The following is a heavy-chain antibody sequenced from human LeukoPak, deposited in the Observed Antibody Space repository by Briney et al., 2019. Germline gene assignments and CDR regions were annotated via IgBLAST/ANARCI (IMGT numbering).Heavy chain of an antibody. CDR3: ARGMVRGVFSGDYYMDV. Sequence: ASVKVSCKASGYTFTSYYMHWVRQAPGQGLEWMGIINPSGGSTSHAQKFQGRVTMTRDMSTSTVYMELSSLRSEDTAVYYCARGMVRGVFSGDYYMDVWGKGTTVTVSS. CDR1: GYTFTSYY. D-gene: IGHD3-10*01. CDR2: INPSGGST. J-gene: IGHJ6*03. V-gene: IGHV1-46*01.